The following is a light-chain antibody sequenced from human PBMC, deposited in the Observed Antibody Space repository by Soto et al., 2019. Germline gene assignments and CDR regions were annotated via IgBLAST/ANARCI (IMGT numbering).Light chain of an antibody. CDR1: QSVSSY. CDR3: QQRRNWPVT. J-gene: IGKJ1*01. CDR2: DAS. Sequence: EIVLTQSPATLSLSPGEGATLSCRASQSVSSYLAWYQQKPGQAPRLLIYDASNRATGIPARFSGSGSGTDSTLIISSLEPEDFAVYYCQQRRNWPVTFGLGTKVDIK. V-gene: IGKV3-11*01.